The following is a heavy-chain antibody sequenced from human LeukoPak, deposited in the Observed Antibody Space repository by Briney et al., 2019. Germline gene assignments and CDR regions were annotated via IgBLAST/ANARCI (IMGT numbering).Heavy chain of an antibody. V-gene: IGHV4-59*01. D-gene: IGHD6-13*01. CDR1: GGSMSNYY. CDR2: IYYSGST. J-gene: IGHJ4*02. CDR3: ARALYSSSPFDY. Sequence: SETLSLTCTVSGGSMSNYYWSWIRQAPGKGLEGIGYIYYSGSTNYNPSLKSRVTISVDTSKNQFSLKLSSVTAADTAVYYCARALYSSSPFDYGGQGTLVTVSS.